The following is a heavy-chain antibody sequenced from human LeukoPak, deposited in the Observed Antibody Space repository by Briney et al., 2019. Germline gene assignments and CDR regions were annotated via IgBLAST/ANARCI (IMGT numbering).Heavy chain of an antibody. Sequence: GASVKVSCKVSGYTLTELSMHWVRQAPGKGLEWMGGFDPEDGETIYAQKFQGRVTMTRDTSTSTVYMELSSLRSEDTAVYYCARSGYSWGYFDYWGQGTVVTVPS. CDR3: ARSGYSWGYFDY. CDR2: FDPEDGET. CDR1: GYTLTELS. V-gene: IGHV1-24*01. J-gene: IGHJ4*02. D-gene: IGHD5-18*01.